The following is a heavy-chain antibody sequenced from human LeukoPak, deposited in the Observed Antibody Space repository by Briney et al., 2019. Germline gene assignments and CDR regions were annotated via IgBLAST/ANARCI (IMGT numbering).Heavy chain of an antibody. CDR3: AREDTALAHFGMDV. CDR2: INSDGSTT. V-gene: IGHV3-74*01. D-gene: IGHD5-18*01. Sequence: GGSLRLSCAASGFTFSSYWMHWVRQAPGKGLVWVSRINSDGSTTNYAYSVKGRFTISRDNAKNTLYLQMNSLRAEDTAVYYCAREDTALAHFGMDVWGQGTTATVSS. CDR1: GFTFSSYW. J-gene: IGHJ6*02.